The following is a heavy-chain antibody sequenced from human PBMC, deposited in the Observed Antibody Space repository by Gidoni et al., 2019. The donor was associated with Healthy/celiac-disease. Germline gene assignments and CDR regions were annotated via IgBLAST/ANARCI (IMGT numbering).Heavy chain of an antibody. CDR3: ARTERSGIVVVTHGADY. CDR2: IYYSGST. CDR1: GGSIRRSSYY. J-gene: IGHJ4*02. D-gene: IGHD2-21*02. V-gene: IGHV4-39*01. Sequence: QLQLQESGPGLVKPSETLSLPCTVSGGSIRRSSYYWGWIRQPPGKGLEWIGSIYYSGSTSYNPSLKSRVTISVDTSKNQFSLKLSSVTAADTAVYYCARTERSGIVVVTHGADYWGQGTLVTVSS.